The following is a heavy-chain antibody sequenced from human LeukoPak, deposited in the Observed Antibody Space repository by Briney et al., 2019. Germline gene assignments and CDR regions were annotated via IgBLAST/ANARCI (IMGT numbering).Heavy chain of an antibody. CDR3: AGDYYDSSGPPYNWFDP. CDR1: GDSVSSDSAA. CDR2: TYYRSKWYN. V-gene: IGHV6-1*01. Sequence: SQTLSLTCAISGDSVSSDSAAWNWIRQSPSRGLEWLGRTYYRSKWYNDYALSVKSRITINPDTSKNKFSLQLNSVTPEDTAVYYCAGDYYDSSGPPYNWFDPWGQGTLVTVSS. J-gene: IGHJ5*02. D-gene: IGHD3-22*01.